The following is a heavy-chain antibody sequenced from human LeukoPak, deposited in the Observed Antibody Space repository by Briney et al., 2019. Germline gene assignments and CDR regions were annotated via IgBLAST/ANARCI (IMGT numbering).Heavy chain of an antibody. D-gene: IGHD3-9*01. V-gene: IGHV1-18*01. J-gene: IGHJ4*02. Sequence: ASVKVSCKASGYTFTSYGISWVRQAPGQGLEWMGWISAYNGNTNYAQKLQGRVTMTTDTSTSTAYMGLRSLRSDDTAVYYCARALRGAYYDILTGRADYWGQGTLVTVSS. CDR1: GYTFTSYG. CDR2: ISAYNGNT. CDR3: ARALRGAYYDILTGRADY.